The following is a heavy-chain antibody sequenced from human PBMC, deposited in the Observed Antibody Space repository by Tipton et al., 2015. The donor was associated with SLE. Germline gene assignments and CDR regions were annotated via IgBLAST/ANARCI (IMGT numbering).Heavy chain of an antibody. CDR3: ARLGSSNWFDP. CDR2: IYYSGST. CDR1: GGSISISNYY. D-gene: IGHD6-6*01. V-gene: IGHV4-39*01. Sequence: TLSLTCTVSGGSISISNYYWGWIRQPPGKGLEWIGTIYYSGSTYYNPSLKSRVTISVDTSKNQFSLKLSSVTAADTAVYYCARLGSSNWFDPWGQGTLVTVSS. J-gene: IGHJ5*02.